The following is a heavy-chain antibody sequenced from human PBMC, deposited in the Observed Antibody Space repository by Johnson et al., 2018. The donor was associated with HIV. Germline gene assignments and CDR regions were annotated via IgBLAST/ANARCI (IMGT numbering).Heavy chain of an antibody. Sequence: VQLVESGGGLLQPGGSLILSCAASGFTFSSYAMSWVRQAPGKGLEWVSGINWNGGSTGYADSVKGRFTISRDNAKNSLYLQMNSLRAEDTALYYCARVIRAYDSSGYAGDAFDIWGQGTMVTASS. V-gene: IGHV3-20*04. CDR3: ARVIRAYDSSGYAGDAFDI. CDR2: INWNGGST. D-gene: IGHD3-22*01. CDR1: GFTFSSYA. J-gene: IGHJ3*02.